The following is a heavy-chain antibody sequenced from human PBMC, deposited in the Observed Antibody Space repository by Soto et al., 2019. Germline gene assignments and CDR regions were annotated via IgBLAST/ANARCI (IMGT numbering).Heavy chain of an antibody. CDR3: ARRYRELYYYAMDV. D-gene: IGHD3-10*01. CDR1: GGTFTNYA. CDR2: IIPFYDKA. Sequence: QVELVKSGVEVKKPGSSLKVSCKASGGTFTNYAFNWVRQAPGQGLAWMGGIIPFYDKANYAENFLGRVTITADKSTTTADMELSSLTSDDTAVYFCARRYRELYYYAMDVWGRCTPVIVS. J-gene: IGHJ6*02. V-gene: IGHV1-69*06.